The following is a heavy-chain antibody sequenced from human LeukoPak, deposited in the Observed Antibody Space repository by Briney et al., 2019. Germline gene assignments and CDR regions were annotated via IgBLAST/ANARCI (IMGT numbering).Heavy chain of an antibody. D-gene: IGHD6-19*01. CDR1: GFSPSTRGVG. CDR2: SYWNDDK. CDR3: AHRFDMGSSGWMYFYDY. Sequence: ETGPTPVNPTQTLTLTCTFSGFSPSTRGVGVGWIRQPPGKALEWLAPSYWNDDKRYSPSLKSRLTITKDTSKNQVVLTMTNMDPVDTATYYCAHRFDMGSSGWMYFYDYWGQGTLVTVSS. J-gene: IGHJ4*02. V-gene: IGHV2-5*01.